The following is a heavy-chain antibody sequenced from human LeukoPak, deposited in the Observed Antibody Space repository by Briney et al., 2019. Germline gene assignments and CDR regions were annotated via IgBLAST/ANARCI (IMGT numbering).Heavy chain of an antibody. CDR3: ARRTHTAMVTWGHWFDP. J-gene: IGHJ5*02. CDR1: GGSISSSSYY. CDR2: IYYTEST. Sequence: PSETLSLTCTVSGGSISSSSYYWGWIRQPPGKGLEWIASIYYTESTYYNPSLKSRVTISVDTSKNQFSLKLSSVTAADTAVYYCARRTHTAMVTWGHWFDPWGQGTLVTVSS. D-gene: IGHD5-18*01. V-gene: IGHV4-39*01.